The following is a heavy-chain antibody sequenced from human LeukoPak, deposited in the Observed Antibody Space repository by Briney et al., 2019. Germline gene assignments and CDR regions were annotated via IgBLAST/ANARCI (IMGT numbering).Heavy chain of an antibody. J-gene: IGHJ3*02. D-gene: IGHD5-18*01. V-gene: IGHV4-34*01. Sequence: SETLSLTCAVYGGSFSGYYCSWIRQPPGKGLEWIGEINHSGSTNYNPSLKSRVTISVDTSKNQFSLKLSSVTAADTAVYYCARGRYSYGYCAFDIWGQGKMVTVSS. CDR3: ARGRYSYGYCAFDI. CDR2: INHSGST. CDR1: GGSFSGYY.